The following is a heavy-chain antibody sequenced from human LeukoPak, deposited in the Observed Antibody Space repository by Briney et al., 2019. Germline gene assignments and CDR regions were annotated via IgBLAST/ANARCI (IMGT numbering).Heavy chain of an antibody. Sequence: GGSLRLSCAASGFTVSSNYMSWVRQAPGKGLEWVSVIYSCGSTYYADSVKGRFTISRDNSKNTVYLQVNSLRAEDTAVYYCARDSAIMITFGYYYYMDVWGKGTTVTVSS. D-gene: IGHD3-16*01. CDR3: ARDSAIMITFGYYYYMDV. CDR2: IYSCGST. J-gene: IGHJ6*03. CDR1: GFTVSSNY. V-gene: IGHV3-66*01.